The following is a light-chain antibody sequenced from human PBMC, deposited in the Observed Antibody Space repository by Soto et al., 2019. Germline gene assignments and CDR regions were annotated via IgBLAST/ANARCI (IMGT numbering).Light chain of an antibody. CDR3: ASYTSSSSYV. V-gene: IGLV2-14*01. J-gene: IGLJ1*01. CDR2: EVS. Sequence: QSALTQPASVSGSPGQSITISCPGTSSDVGGYNYVSWYQQHPGKAPKLMIYEVSNRPSGVSNRFSGSKSGNTASLTISGLQAEDEADYYCASYTSSSSYVVGTGTKVTVL. CDR1: SSDVGGYNY.